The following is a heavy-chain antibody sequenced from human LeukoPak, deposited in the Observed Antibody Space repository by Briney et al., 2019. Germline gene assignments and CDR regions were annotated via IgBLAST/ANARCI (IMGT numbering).Heavy chain of an antibody. CDR3: ARAGGYARYYFDY. Sequence: GGSLRLSCAASGFTFSDYYMSWIRQAPGKGLEWVSYISSSSSYTNYADSVKGRFTISRDNAKNSLYLQMNSLRAEDTAVYYCARAGGYARYYFDYGAQEPLAPVPS. CDR1: GFTFSDYY. D-gene: IGHD5-12*01. CDR2: ISSSSSYT. V-gene: IGHV3-11*06. J-gene: IGHJ4*02.